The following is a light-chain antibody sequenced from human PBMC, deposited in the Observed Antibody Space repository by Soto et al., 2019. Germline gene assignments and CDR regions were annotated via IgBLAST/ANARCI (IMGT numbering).Light chain of an antibody. V-gene: IGKV1-9*01. CDR3: QQVKTYPRT. Sequence: NELTQSPSSLSASVGDRVTITCQASHDIRNDLNWYQQKSGKAPKLLIHAASTLEAGVPSRFSGRKSGTQFTLTIDSLQPEDFATYYCQQVKTYPRTFGGGTKVEIK. CDR2: AAS. CDR1: HDIRND. J-gene: IGKJ4*01.